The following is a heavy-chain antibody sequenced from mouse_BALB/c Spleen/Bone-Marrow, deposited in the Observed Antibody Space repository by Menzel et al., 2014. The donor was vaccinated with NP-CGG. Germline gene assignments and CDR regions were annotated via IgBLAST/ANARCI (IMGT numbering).Heavy chain of an antibody. CDR2: IDPANGNT. D-gene: IGHD4-1*01. CDR1: GFNIKDTY. V-gene: IGHV14-3*02. J-gene: IGHJ4*01. Sequence: VQLQQSGAELVKPGASVKLSCTASGFNIKDTYMHWVKQRPEQGLEWIGRIDPANGNTKYDPKFQGKATITADTSSNTANLRLSSLTSEDTAVYYCARWEYYAMDYWGQGTSVTVSS. CDR3: ARWEYYAMDY.